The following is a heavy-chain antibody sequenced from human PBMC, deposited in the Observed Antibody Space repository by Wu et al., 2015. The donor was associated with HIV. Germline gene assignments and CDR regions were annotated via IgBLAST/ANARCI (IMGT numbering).Heavy chain of an antibody. CDR3: ARAQEPLDYYYYMDV. V-gene: IGHV1-69*05. Sequence: QVQLVQSGAEVKKPGSSVKVSCRPSGNTLHNFDISWVRQAPGQGLEWMGGIIPMFGTTKYAQKFQDRVTITTDESTTTAYMELSSLKSEDTAVYYCARAQEPLDYYYYMDVWGKGTTVTVSS. D-gene: IGHD1-14*01. CDR1: GNTLHNFD. CDR2: IIPMFGTT. J-gene: IGHJ6*03.